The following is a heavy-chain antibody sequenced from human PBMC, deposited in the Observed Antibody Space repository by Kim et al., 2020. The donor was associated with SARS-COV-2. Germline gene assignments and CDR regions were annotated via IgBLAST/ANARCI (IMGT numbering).Heavy chain of an antibody. CDR2: IYYSGST. J-gene: IGHJ3*02. CDR3: ARPSRSYNDAFDI. D-gene: IGHD1-26*01. CDR1: GGSISSGGYY. V-gene: IGHV4-31*03. Sequence: SETLSLTCTVSGGSISSGGYYWSWIRQHPGKGLEWIGYIYYSGSTYYNPSLKSRVTISVDTSKNQFSLKLSSVTAADTAVYYCARPSRSYNDAFDIWGQGTMVTVSS.